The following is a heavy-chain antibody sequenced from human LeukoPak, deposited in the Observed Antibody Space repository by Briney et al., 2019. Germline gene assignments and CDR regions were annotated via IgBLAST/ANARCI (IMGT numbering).Heavy chain of an antibody. CDR1: GGSISSGGYS. CDR3: ARTYYYDSSGYYDY. V-gene: IGHV4-30-2*01. CDR2: IYHSGST. Sequence: SETLSLTCAVSGGSISSGGYSWSWIRQPPGKGLEWIGYIYHSGSTYYNPSLKSRVTISVDRSKNQFSLKLSSVTAADTAVYYCARTYYYDSSGYYDYWGQGTLVTVSS. D-gene: IGHD3-22*01. J-gene: IGHJ4*02.